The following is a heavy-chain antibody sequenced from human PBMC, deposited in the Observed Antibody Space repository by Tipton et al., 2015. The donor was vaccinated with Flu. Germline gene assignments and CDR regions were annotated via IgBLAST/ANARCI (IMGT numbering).Heavy chain of an antibody. D-gene: IGHD3-10*01. V-gene: IGHV4-59*08. CDR1: GGSINSYY. J-gene: IGHJ3*02. CDR2: IYYSGTT. Sequence: TLSLTCTVSGGSINSYYCTWIRPPPGKGLEWIGYIYYSGTTNYSPSLKGRLNISIDTSKNHFSLKLSSVTAADTAVYYCATTYYYDSGTPMWAFAIWGQGTMVTVSS. CDR3: ATTYYYDSGTPMWAFAI.